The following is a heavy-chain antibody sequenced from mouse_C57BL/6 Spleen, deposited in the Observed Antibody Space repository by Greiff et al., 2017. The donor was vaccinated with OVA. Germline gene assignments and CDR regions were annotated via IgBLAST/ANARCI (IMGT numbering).Heavy chain of an antibody. V-gene: IGHV5-16*01. D-gene: IGHD2-4*01. CDR1: GFTFSDYY. CDR3: ARDDYDEGGAMDY. CDR2: INYDGSST. J-gene: IGHJ4*01. Sequence: EVKLVESEGGLVQPGSSMKLSCTASGFTFSDYYMAWVRQVPEKGLEWVANINYDGSSTYYLDSLKSRFIISRDNAKNILYLQMSSLKSEDTATYYCARDDYDEGGAMDYWGQGTSVTVSS.